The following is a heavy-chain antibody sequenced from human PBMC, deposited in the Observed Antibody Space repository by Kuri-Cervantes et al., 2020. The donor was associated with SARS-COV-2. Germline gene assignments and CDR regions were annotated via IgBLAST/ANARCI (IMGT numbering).Heavy chain of an antibody. D-gene: IGHD5-18*01. CDR3: ARDGGYSYGFDYYYYMDV. CDR1: GFTFSNYG. CDR2: ISYEGSNK. V-gene: IGHV3-30*03. J-gene: IGHJ6*03. Sequence: LSLTCAASGFTFSNYGMHWVRQAPGKGLEWVAGISYEGSNKYYADSVQGRFTISRDNSKNALYMQMNSLRAEDTAVYYCARDGGYSYGFDYYYYMDVWGKGTTVTVSS.